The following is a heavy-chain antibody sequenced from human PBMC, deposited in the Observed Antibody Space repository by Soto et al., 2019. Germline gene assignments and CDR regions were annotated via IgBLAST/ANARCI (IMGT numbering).Heavy chain of an antibody. CDR1: GYTFTNFG. CDR2: ISAHNGDT. V-gene: IGHV1-18*01. Sequence: ASVKVSCKASGYTFTNFGISWVRQAPGQGLEWMGWISAHNGDTNYAQNLQDRVTMTTDTSTSTAYMELRSLRSGDTAVYYCARLDTSSWFPFPWGQGTLVTVSS. J-gene: IGHJ1*01. CDR3: ARLDTSSWFPFP. D-gene: IGHD6-13*01.